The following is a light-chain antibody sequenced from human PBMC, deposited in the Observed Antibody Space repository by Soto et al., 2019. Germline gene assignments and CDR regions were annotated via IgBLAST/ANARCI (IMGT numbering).Light chain of an antibody. J-gene: IGKJ4*01. CDR1: QSITTY. CDR3: HQIYSAPLT. Sequence: DIQMTQSPSSLSASVGDRVTMTCRASQSITTYLNWYRQKPGKAPKLLIYAASSLQSGVPSRFSGSGSETEFTLSISSLQPEDFAAYFCHQIYSAPLTFGGGTKVEIK. V-gene: IGKV1-39*01. CDR2: AAS.